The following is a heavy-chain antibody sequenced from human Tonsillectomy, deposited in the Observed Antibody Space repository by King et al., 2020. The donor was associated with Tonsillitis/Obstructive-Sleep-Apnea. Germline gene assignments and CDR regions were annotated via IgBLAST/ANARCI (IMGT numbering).Heavy chain of an antibody. V-gene: IGHV3-30*01. CDR1: RFTFSSYA. J-gene: IGHJ3*02. CDR2: ISYDGGNK. CDR3: AREDGYCSGGSCYSKAFDI. D-gene: IGHD2-15*01. Sequence: VQLVESGGGVVQPGRSLRLSCAASRFTFSSYAMHWVRQVPGKGLEWVAVISYDGGNKYYADSVKGRFTISRDNSKNTLYLQMNSPRAEDTAVYYCAREDGYCSGGSCYSKAFDIWGQGTMVTVSS.